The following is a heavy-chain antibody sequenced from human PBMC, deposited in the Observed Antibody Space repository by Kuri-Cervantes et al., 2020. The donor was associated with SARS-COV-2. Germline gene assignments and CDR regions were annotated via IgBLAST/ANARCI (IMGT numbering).Heavy chain of an antibody. D-gene: IGHD6-19*01. Sequence: GGSLRLSCAASGFTVSSNYMSWVRQAPGKGLEWVSVIYSGGSTYCADSVKGRFTISRDNSKNTLYLQMNSLRAEDTAVYYCARDLAAVAGGGWFDPWGQGTLVTVSS. J-gene: IGHJ5*02. CDR2: IYSGGST. CDR3: ARDLAAVAGGGWFDP. CDR1: GFTVSSNY. V-gene: IGHV3-66*02.